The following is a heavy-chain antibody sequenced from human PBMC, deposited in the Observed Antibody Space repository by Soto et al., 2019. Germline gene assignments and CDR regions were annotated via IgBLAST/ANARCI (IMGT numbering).Heavy chain of an antibody. D-gene: IGHD4-17*01. J-gene: IGHJ4*02. V-gene: IGHV4-39*01. CDR2: IYYSGST. Sequence: QLQLQESGPGLVKPSETLSLTCTVSGGSISSSSYYWGWIRQPPGKGLEWIGSIYYSGSTYYNPSLKSRVTISVDTSKNQFSLKLSSVTAADTAVYYCARHPEEDTVTTMDYWGQGTLVTVSS. CDR1: GGSISSSSYY. CDR3: ARHPEEDTVTTMDY.